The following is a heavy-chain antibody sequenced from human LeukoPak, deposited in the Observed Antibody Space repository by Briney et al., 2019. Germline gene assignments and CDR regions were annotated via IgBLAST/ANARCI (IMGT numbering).Heavy chain of an antibody. D-gene: IGHD6-19*01. CDR3: ASSSRWYLSSDY. CDR1: GFTFRTYG. V-gene: IGHV3-33*01. J-gene: IGHJ4*02. Sequence: PGGSLRLSCAASGFTFRTYGMHWVRQAPGKGLEWVAVIWYDGSDKYHAVSVKGRFTISRDNSKNMLYLQMNSLRAEDTAVYYCASSSRWYLSSDYWGQGTLVTVSS. CDR2: IWYDGSDK.